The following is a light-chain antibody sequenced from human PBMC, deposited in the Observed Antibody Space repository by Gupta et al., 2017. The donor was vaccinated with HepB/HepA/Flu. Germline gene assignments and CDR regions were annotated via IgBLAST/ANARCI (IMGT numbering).Light chain of an antibody. J-gene: IGKJ2*01. CDR3: MQGTQFPST. CDR2: KIS. Sequence: DVVMTQPPLSSPVTLGQPASVSCRSSESLVHRDGNTYLSWLHQRPGQPPRLLIYKISHRISGIPDRFNGSGAGTXFTLKIXRVEAADVGVHYCMQGTQFPSTFGXGTKVEIK. V-gene: IGKV2-24*01. CDR1: ESLVHRDGNTY.